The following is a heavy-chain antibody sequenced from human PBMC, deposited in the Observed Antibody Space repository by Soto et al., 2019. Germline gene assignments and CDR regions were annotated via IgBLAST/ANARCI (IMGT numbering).Heavy chain of an antibody. Sequence: EVQLLESGGALVQPGGSLRLSCAASGFTFSSYAMSWVRQAPGKGLEWVSAISGSDGTTYYADSVKGRFTISRDNSKNTLSLQMNSLRAEDTARYYCAKDLTSSGRSSQLGYWGQGTLVTVSS. J-gene: IGHJ4*02. CDR1: GFTFSSYA. CDR2: ISGSDGTT. V-gene: IGHV3-23*01. CDR3: AKDLTSSGRSSQLGY. D-gene: IGHD3-22*01.